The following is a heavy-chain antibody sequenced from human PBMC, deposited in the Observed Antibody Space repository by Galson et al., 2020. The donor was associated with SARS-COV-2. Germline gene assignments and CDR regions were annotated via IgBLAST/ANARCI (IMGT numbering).Heavy chain of an antibody. V-gene: IGHV3-33*01. CDR3: ARDIPVVVPAADPNDAFDI. D-gene: IGHD2-2*01. Sequence: GESLKISCAASGFTFSSYGMHWVRQAPGQGLEWVAVIWYDGSNKYYADSVKGRFTISRDNSKNTLYLQMNSLRAEDTAVYYCARDIPVVVPAADPNDAFDIWGQGTMVTVSS. CDR1: GFTFSSYG. CDR2: IWYDGSNK. J-gene: IGHJ3*02.